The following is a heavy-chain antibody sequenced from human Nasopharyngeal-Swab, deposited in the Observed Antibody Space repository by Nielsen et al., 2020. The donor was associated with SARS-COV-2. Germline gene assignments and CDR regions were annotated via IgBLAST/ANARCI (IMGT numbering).Heavy chain of an antibody. CDR3: AKEGATGWFDP. CDR2: INQSGSA. V-gene: IGHV4-34*01. CDR1: GGSFSSYY. Sequence: SETLSLTCAVYGGSFSSYYWGWIRQLPGKGLEWIAEINQSGSANYNPSLKSRVTMFMDTSKNQFSLRLTSVTAADTAVYYCAKEGATGWFDPCGQGTLVTVSS. J-gene: IGHJ5*02.